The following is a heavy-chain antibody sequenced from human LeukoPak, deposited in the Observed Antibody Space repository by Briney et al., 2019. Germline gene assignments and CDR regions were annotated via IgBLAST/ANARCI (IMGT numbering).Heavy chain of an antibody. J-gene: IGHJ5*02. Sequence: PGGSLRLSCAASGFTFSSHGMHWVRQAPGKGLEWVAVIWYDGSDRRFADFVKGRFTISRDNSKKTFHLQMNSLRAEDTAVYYCVRDMDLAFVRNWFDTWGQGTVVSVSS. CDR3: VRDMDLAFVRNWFDT. V-gene: IGHV3-33*01. CDR1: GFTFSSHG. CDR2: IWYDGSDR. D-gene: IGHD5-12*01.